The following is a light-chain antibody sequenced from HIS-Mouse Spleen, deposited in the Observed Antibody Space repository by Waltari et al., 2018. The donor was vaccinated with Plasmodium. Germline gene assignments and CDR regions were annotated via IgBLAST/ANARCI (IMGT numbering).Light chain of an antibody. Sequence: QSALTQPASVSGSPGQSITISCTGTSSDVGSYNLVSWYQQHPGQAPTLMIDEGSKRPSGVSNRFSGSKSGNTASLTISGLQAEDEADYYCCSYAGSSTVVFGGGTKLTVL. V-gene: IGLV2-23*03. CDR3: CSYAGSSTVV. CDR1: SSDVGSYNL. J-gene: IGLJ3*02. CDR2: EGS.